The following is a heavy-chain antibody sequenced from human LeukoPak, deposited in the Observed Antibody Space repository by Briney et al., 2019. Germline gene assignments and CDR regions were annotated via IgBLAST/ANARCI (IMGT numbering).Heavy chain of an antibody. D-gene: IGHD5-24*01. CDR1: GLTFSSYG. CDR3: ARISQMSDFDH. Sequence: GGSLRLSCAASGLTFSSYGMHWVRQAPGKGLEWVAVISYDGSNKYYTDSVKGRFTISRDNSKNTLYLQMNGLRAEDTAVYYCARISQMSDFDHWGQGTLVTVSS. J-gene: IGHJ4*02. V-gene: IGHV3-30*03. CDR2: ISYDGSNK.